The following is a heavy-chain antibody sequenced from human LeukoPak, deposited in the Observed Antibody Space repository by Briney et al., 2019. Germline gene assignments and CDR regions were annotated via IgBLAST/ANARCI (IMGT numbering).Heavy chain of an antibody. J-gene: IGHJ4*02. CDR1: GFAFSFYA. Sequence: GGSLRLSCAASGFAFSFYAMSWIRQAPGTGLEWVSYISSSSSYTNYADSVKGRFTISRDNAKNSLYLQMNSLRAGDTAVYYCAREIRVVTAIGQGRPDYFDYWGQGTLVTVSS. CDR3: AREIRVVTAIGQGRPDYFDY. CDR2: ISSSSSYT. V-gene: IGHV3-11*05. D-gene: IGHD2-21*02.